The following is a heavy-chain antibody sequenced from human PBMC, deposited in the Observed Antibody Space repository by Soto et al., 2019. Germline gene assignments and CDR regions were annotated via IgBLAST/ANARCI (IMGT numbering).Heavy chain of an antibody. D-gene: IGHD2-15*01. CDR1: GGTFRSYA. J-gene: IGHJ5*02. CDR2: IIPISGTA. V-gene: IGHV1-69*01. Sequence: QVQLVQSGAEVKKPGSSVKVSCKASGGTFRSYAISWVRQAPGQGLEWMGGIIPISGTANYAQKFQGRVTITAERFTSTEYMELSSLRCEDTAVYYWASGGVIVVAGTNNGFDLWGQGTLVRVSS. CDR3: ASGGVIVVAGTNNGFDL.